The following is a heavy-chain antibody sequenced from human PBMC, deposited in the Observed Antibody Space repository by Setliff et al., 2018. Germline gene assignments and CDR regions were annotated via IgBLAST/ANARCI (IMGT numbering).Heavy chain of an antibody. Sequence: ASETLSLTCGVSGYSISSGHFWGWIRQPPGKGLEWHGNIFHSGSTYYNSSLRSRVTISVDTSKNQFSLILRSVTAADTAVYYCARGRMRGSCSGPSCTYDPFDIWGQGTPVTVSS. D-gene: IGHD2-2*01. V-gene: IGHV4-38-2*01. CDR2: IFHSGST. CDR3: ARGRMRGSCSGPSCTYDPFDI. J-gene: IGHJ3*02. CDR1: GYSISSGHF.